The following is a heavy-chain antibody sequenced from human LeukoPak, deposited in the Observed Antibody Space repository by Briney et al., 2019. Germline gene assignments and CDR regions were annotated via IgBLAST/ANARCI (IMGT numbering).Heavy chain of an antibody. Sequence: SETLSLTCTVSGGSISSYYWSWIRQPPGKGLEWIGYIYYSGSTNYNPSLKSRVTISVDTSKNQFSLKLSSVTAADTAVYYCARDVGAIGPSENWGQGTLVTVSS. CDR2: IYYSGST. J-gene: IGHJ4*02. V-gene: IGHV4-59*12. CDR3: ARDVGAIGPSEN. D-gene: IGHD1-26*01. CDR1: GGSISSYY.